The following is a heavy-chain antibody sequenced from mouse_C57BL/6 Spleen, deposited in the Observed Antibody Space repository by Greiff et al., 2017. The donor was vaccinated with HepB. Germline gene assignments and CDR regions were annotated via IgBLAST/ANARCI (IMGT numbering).Heavy chain of an antibody. CDR1: GFSLTSYG. J-gene: IGHJ3*01. Sequence: VKLMESGPGLVAPSQSLSITCTVSGFSLTSYGVDWVRQSPGKGLEWLGVIWGVGSTNYNSALKSRLSISKDNSKSQVFLKMNSLQTDDTAMYYCASDPGMGFAYWGQGTLVTVSA. CDR3: ASDPGMGFAY. V-gene: IGHV2-6*01. CDR2: IWGVGST.